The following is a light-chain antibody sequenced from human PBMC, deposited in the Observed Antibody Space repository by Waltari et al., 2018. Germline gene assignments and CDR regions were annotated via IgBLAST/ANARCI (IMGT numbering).Light chain of an antibody. CDR1: QTLLYSSNNKNY. CDR2: WAS. CDR3: QQYYSTPPT. V-gene: IGKV4-1*01. Sequence: EIVMTQSPDSLAVSLGERATINCKSRQTLLYSSNNKNYLAWYQQKPGQPPKLLIYWASARESGVPDRFSGSGSGTDFTLTISSLQAEDVAVYYCQQYYSTPPTFGQGTRLEIK. J-gene: IGKJ5*01.